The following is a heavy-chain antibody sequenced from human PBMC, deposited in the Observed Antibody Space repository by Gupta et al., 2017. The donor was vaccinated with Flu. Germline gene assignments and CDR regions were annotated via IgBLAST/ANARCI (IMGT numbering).Heavy chain of an antibody. V-gene: IGHV3-49*04. CDR2: IRSKAYGGTT. J-gene: IGHJ4*02. D-gene: IGHD2-15*01. Sequence: EVQLVESGGGLVQPGRSLRLSCTASGFTLGDNAMSWVRQAPGKGLEWVGFIRSKAYGGTTEYAASVKGRFTISRDDSKSIAYLQMNSLKTEDTAVYYCTRDAARRGMCSGGSCYSDYWGQGTLVTVSS. CDR3: TRDAARRGMCSGGSCYSDY. CDR1: GFTLGDNA.